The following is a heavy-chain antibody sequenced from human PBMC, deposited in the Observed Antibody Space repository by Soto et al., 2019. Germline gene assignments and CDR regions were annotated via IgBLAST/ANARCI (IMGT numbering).Heavy chain of an antibody. CDR3: ARQFYYYDSSGLNWFDV. Sequence: SETLSLTCTVSGGSISSSSYYWGWIRQPPGKGLEGKGSHNESGSTYYNPSLKSRVTISIDTTKNQCSLKLSSVTAADTAVYYCARQFYYYDSSGLNWFDVWGQGTLVTVSS. V-gene: IGHV4-39*01. D-gene: IGHD3-22*01. J-gene: IGHJ5*02. CDR2: HNESGST. CDR1: GGSISSSSYY.